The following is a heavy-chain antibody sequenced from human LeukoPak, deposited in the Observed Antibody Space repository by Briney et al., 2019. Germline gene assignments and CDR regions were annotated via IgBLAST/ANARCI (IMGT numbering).Heavy chain of an antibody. CDR3: ARAYSNYYYYYYMDV. D-gene: IGHD4-11*01. J-gene: IGHJ6*03. Sequence: SETLSLTCAVYGGSFSGYYWSRIRQPPGKGLEWIGEINHSGSTNYNPSLKSRVTISVDTSKNQFSLKLSSVTAADTAVYYCARAYSNYYYYYYMDVWGKGTTVTVSS. CDR1: GGSFSGYY. V-gene: IGHV4-34*01. CDR2: INHSGST.